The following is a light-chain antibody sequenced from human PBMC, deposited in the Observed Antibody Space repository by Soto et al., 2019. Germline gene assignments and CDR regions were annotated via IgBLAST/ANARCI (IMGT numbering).Light chain of an antibody. CDR1: KLGDKY. Sequence: SYELTQPPSVSVSPGQTASITCSGAKLGDKYACWYQQKPGQSPVLVIYQDSKRPSGIPERFSGSSSGNTATLTIGGTQAMEEADYYCQAWGSSTGVFGGGTKLTVL. V-gene: IGLV3-1*01. J-gene: IGLJ2*01. CDR2: QDS. CDR3: QAWGSSTGV.